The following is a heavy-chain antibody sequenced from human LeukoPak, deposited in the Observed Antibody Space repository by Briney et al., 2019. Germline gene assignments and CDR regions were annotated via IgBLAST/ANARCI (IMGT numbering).Heavy chain of an antibody. D-gene: IGHD3-10*01. V-gene: IGHV3-30-3*01. CDR2: TSYDGSNK. CDR1: GFTFSSYA. J-gene: IGHJ4*02. CDR3: ARESPYYYGSGSFPDY. Sequence: GGSLRLSCAASGFTFSSYAMHWVRQAPGKGLEWVAVTSYDGSNKYYADSVKGRFTISRDNSKNTLYLQMNSLRAEDTAVYYCARESPYYYGSGSFPDYWGQGTLVTVSS.